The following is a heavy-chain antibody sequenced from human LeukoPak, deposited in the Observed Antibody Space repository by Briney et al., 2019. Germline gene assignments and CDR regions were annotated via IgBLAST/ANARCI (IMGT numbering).Heavy chain of an antibody. D-gene: IGHD2/OR15-2a*01. Sequence: PRGSLRLSCAASGFTFTAYLVHWVRQAPGKGLEWVAVMSSDGNAIFYADSVKGRFTISRDNSKNTLYLQMNSLRAEDTALYYCVREGEHYHSASFDYWGQGTLVTVSS. CDR2: MSSDGNAI. V-gene: IGHV3-30-3*01. CDR3: VREGEHYHSASFDY. J-gene: IGHJ4*02. CDR1: GFTFTAYL.